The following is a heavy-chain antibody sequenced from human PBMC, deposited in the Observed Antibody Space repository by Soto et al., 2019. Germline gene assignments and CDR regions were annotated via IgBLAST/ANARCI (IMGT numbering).Heavy chain of an antibody. Sequence: PGGSLRLSCAASGFTFSSDAMSWVRQAPGKGLEWVSAISGSGGSTYYADSVKGRFTISRDNSKNTLYLQMNSLRAEDTAVYYCANQQDPLTTGTLDYWGQGTLVTVSS. CDR1: GFTFSSDA. D-gene: IGHD4-17*01. CDR2: ISGSGGST. J-gene: IGHJ4*02. V-gene: IGHV3-23*01. CDR3: ANQQDPLTTGTLDY.